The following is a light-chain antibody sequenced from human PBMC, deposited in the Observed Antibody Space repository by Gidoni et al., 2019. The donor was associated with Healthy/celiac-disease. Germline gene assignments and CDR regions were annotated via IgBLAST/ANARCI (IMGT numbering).Light chain of an antibody. J-gene: IGLJ2*01. Sequence: SYVLTQPTSGSVAPGQTARITCGGNNIGSKRLHWYQQKPGQAPVLVVYDDSDRPSGIPERFSGSNSGNTATLTISRVEAGDEADYYCQVWDSSSDHVVFGGGTKLTVL. CDR1: NIGSKR. CDR2: DDS. CDR3: QVWDSSSDHVV. V-gene: IGLV3-21*02.